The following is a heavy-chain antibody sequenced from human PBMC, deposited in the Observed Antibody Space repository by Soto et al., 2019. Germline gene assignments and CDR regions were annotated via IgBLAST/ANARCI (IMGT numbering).Heavy chain of an antibody. D-gene: IGHD6-13*01. CDR2: ISSSSSYI. V-gene: IGHV3-21*01. CDR3: ARDPFIAAAGYYYYYGMDV. Sequence: VRKTKGKGLEWVSSISSSSSYIYYADSVKGRFTISRDNAKNSLYLQMNSLRAEDTAVYYCARDPFIAAAGYYYYYGMDVWGQGTTVTVSS. J-gene: IGHJ6*02.